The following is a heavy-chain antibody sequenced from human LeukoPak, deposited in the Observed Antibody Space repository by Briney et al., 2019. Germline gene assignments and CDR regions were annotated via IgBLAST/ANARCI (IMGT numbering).Heavy chain of an antibody. CDR3: ARADSKYQLLWGHFDY. J-gene: IGHJ4*02. Sequence: PGGSLRLSCATSGFTFSSYEMNWVRQAPGKGLEWVSYISSSGSTIYYADSVKGRFTISRDNAKNSLYLQMNSLRAEDTAVYYCARADSKYQLLWGHFDYWGQGTLVTVSS. D-gene: IGHD2-2*01. CDR1: GFTFSSYE. V-gene: IGHV3-48*03. CDR2: ISSSGSTI.